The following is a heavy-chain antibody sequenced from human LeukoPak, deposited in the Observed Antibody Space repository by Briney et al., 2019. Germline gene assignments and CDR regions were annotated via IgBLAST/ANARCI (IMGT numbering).Heavy chain of an antibody. D-gene: IGHD1-26*01. Sequence: ASVKVSCKASGYTFTGSYVPWVRQAPGQGLEWMGWINPNSGGTDFAQKFQGRVTMTRDTSISTAYMELSRLRSDDTAVYYCARTPQWELLNWFDPWGQGTLVIVSS. CDR3: ARTPQWELLNWFDP. V-gene: IGHV1-2*02. CDR1: GYTFTGSY. CDR2: INPNSGGT. J-gene: IGHJ5*02.